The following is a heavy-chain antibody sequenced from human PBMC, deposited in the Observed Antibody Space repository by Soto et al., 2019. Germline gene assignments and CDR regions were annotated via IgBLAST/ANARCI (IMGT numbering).Heavy chain of an antibody. V-gene: IGHV4-31*03. J-gene: IGHJ5*02. D-gene: IGHD3-10*01. CDR3: ARGYGSECYYKRCWFDP. CDR2: IYYSGST. CDR1: GRSISSCGYY. Sequence: QGQLQDSCPGLLKPSQTLSLTCTVAGRSISSCGYYWRWIRQHPVKGLEWIGYIYYSGSTSYNPFLKSRVTISVDTSKNQFALKLSSVTAADTAVYYCARGYGSECYYKRCWFDPWGQGTLVTGSS.